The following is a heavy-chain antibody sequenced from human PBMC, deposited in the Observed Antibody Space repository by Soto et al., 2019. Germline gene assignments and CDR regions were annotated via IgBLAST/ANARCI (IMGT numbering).Heavy chain of an antibody. V-gene: IGHV3-7*01. CDR1: GFTFSSYW. CDR2: IKQDGSEK. CDR3: ARDTHPYYDFWSGYYMFYMDV. Sequence: PGGSLRLSCAASGFTFSSYWMSWVRQAPGKGLEWVANIKQDGSEKYYVDSVKGRFTISRDNAKNSLYPQMNSLRAEDTAVYYCARDTHPYYDFWSGYYMFYMDVWGKGTTVTVSS. D-gene: IGHD3-3*01. J-gene: IGHJ6*03.